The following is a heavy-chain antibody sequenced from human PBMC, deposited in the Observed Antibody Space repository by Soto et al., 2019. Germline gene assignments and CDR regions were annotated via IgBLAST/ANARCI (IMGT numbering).Heavy chain of an antibody. CDR2: IYHSGST. J-gene: IGHJ4*02. D-gene: IGHD3-10*01. V-gene: IGHV4-4*02. CDR3: VLWPPYYFDY. CDR1: GCSISSSNW. Sequence: PSETLSLTCAFSGCSISSSNWWSWVRQPPGKGLEWIGEIYHSGSTNYNPSLKSRVTISVDKSKNQFSLKLSSVTAADTAVYYCVLWPPYYFDYWGQGTLVTVSS.